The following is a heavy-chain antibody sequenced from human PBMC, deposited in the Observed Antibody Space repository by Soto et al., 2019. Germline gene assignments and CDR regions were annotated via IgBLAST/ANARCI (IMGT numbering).Heavy chain of an antibody. D-gene: IGHD4-17*01. V-gene: IGHV3-30*18. Sequence: GGSLRLSCAASGFTFSSYGMHWVRQAPGKGLEWVAVISYDGSNKYYADSVKGRFTISRDNSKNTLYLQMNSLRAEDTAVYYCAKEGKVDYGDYGNYYYYMDVWGKGTTVTVSS. CDR3: AKEGKVDYGDYGNYYYYMDV. J-gene: IGHJ6*03. CDR2: ISYDGSNK. CDR1: GFTFSSYG.